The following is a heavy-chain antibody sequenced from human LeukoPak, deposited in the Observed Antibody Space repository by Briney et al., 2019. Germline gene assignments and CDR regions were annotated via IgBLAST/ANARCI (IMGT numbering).Heavy chain of an antibody. J-gene: IGHJ4*02. V-gene: IGHV1-2*02. CDR2: INPDSGGT. CDR1: GETPTGYY. D-gene: IGHD7-27*01. Sequence: ASVNVSCEVSGETPTGYYMHACPQAPGQGLEWMGWINPDSGGTNYAQRFQGRVTMTRDTSISTDYMALSRLRSDDTAVYYCAILMGNFDYWGQGTLVTVSS. CDR3: AILMGNFDY.